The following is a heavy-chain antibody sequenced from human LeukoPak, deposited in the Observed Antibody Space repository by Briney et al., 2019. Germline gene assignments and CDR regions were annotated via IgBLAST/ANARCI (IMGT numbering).Heavy chain of an antibody. CDR3: ARGLFSAFDKYLDS. D-gene: IGHD5-12*01. V-gene: IGHV3-21*04. CDR2: ISATSSDV. CDR1: GFDFESYT. Sequence: GGSLRLSCAASGFDFESYTMTWVRQAPGKGLEWVSLISATSSDVNYAESVRGRFTITRDNAKNSLFLQMDSLRVEDTAIYYCARGLFSAFDKYLDSWGQGTLVTVSS. J-gene: IGHJ5*01.